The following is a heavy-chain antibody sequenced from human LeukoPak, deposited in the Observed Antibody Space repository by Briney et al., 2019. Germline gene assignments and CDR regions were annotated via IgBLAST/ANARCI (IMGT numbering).Heavy chain of an antibody. D-gene: IGHD1-26*01. Sequence: ASVKVSCKASGGTFSSYAISWVRQAPGQGLEWMGGIIPIFGTANYAQKFQGRVTITADESTSTAYMELSSLRSEDTAVYYCARFLSGSYLFDYWGQGTLVTVSS. J-gene: IGHJ4*02. V-gene: IGHV1-69*13. CDR1: GGTFSSYA. CDR3: ARFLSGSYLFDY. CDR2: IIPIFGTA.